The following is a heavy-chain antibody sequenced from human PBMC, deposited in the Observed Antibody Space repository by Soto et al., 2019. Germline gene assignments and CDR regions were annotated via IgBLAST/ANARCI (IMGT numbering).Heavy chain of an antibody. V-gene: IGHV4-30-4*01. CDR1: GGSISSGDYY. CDR2: IYYSGST. J-gene: IGHJ6*02. D-gene: IGHD3-9*01. Sequence: LTCTVSGGSISSGDYYWSWIRQPPGKGLEWIGYIYYSGSTYYSPSLESRVTISIDTSKNQFSLTLSSVTAADTAVYYCARDSPYYDILTDYYGMDFWGQGITVTVSS. CDR3: ARDSPYYDILTDYYGMDF.